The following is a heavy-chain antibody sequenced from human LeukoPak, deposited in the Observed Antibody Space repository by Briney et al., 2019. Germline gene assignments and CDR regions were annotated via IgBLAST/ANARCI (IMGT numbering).Heavy chain of an antibody. V-gene: IGHV1-46*01. D-gene: IGHD3-10*01. CDR1: GYTFTSYY. CDR3: ARVAYGDYFSV. CDR2: INPSGGST. J-gene: IGHJ4*02. Sequence: ASVKVSCKASGYTFTSYYMHWVRQAPGQGLEWMGVINPSGGSTTYAQNFQDRVTMTRDTSTSTVYMELSSLRSEDTAVYYCARVAYGDYFSVWGQGTLVTVTS.